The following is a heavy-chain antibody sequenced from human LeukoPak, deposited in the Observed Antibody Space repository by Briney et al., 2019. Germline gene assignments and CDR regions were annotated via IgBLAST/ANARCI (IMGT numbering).Heavy chain of an antibody. Sequence: GESLKISCKGSGYSFTSYWIGWVRQMPGKGLEWMGIIYPGDSDTRYSPSFQGQVTISADKSISTAYLQWCSLKASDTAMYYCARPNLYGGDLHYSFDYWGQGTLVTVSS. J-gene: IGHJ4*02. CDR1: GYSFTSYW. CDR3: ARPNLYGGDLHYSFDY. D-gene: IGHD4-23*01. CDR2: IYPGDSDT. V-gene: IGHV5-51*01.